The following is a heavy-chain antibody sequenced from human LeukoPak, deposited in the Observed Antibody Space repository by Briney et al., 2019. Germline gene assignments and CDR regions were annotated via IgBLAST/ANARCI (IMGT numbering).Heavy chain of an antibody. D-gene: IGHD6-13*01. Sequence: GGSLRLSCAASGVTLSSYAMSWVRQAPGKGLEWVSAISGSGGSTYYADSVKGRFTISRDNSKNTLYLQMNSLRAEDTAVYYCAKDLEGSWYYFDYWGQGTLVTVSS. CDR3: AKDLEGSWYYFDY. J-gene: IGHJ4*02. CDR2: ISGSGGST. CDR1: GVTLSSYA. V-gene: IGHV3-23*01.